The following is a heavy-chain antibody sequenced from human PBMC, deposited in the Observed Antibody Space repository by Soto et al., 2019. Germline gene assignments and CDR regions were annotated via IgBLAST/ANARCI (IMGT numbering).Heavy chain of an antibody. D-gene: IGHD3-10*01. V-gene: IGHV5-51*01. CDR2: IYPGDSDT. J-gene: IGHJ6*02. Sequence: GESLKISCQASGYSFANYEIAWVRQMPGKGLEWMGIIYPGDSDTRYSPSFQGQVTISADKSISTAYLQWSSLKASDTAMYYCAGGGVRGVITRTRDYYGMDVWGQGTTVTVSS. CDR3: AGGGVRGVITRTRDYYGMDV. CDR1: GYSFANYE.